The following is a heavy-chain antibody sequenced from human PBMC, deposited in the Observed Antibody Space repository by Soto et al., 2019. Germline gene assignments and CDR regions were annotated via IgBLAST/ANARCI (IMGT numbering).Heavy chain of an antibody. D-gene: IGHD3-22*01. CDR3: ARDGVGTNYYDSSGYGY. V-gene: IGHV3-48*02. J-gene: IGHJ4*02. CDR2: ISSSSSTI. CDR1: GFTFSSYS. Sequence: EVQLVESGGGLVQPGGSLRLSCAASGFTFSSYSMNWVRQAPGKGLEWVSYISSSSSTIYYADSVKGRFTISRDNAKNSLYLQMNSLRDEDTAVYYCARDGVGTNYYDSSGYGYWGQGTLVTVSS.